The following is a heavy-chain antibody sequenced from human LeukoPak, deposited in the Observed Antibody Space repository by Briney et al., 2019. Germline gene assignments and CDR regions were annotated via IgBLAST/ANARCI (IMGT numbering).Heavy chain of an antibody. CDR3: AGGAKSTFDY. CDR2: TSNSGSII. Sequence: GGPLRLSCAASGFTFSDHFMTWIRQAPGKGLEWISCTSNSGSIIYYADSVKGRFTISRDNAKKSLYLQMNSLGVEDTAVYYCAGGAKSTFDYWGQGTPVTVSS. V-gene: IGHV3-11*01. D-gene: IGHD4-17*01. J-gene: IGHJ4*02. CDR1: GFTFSDHF.